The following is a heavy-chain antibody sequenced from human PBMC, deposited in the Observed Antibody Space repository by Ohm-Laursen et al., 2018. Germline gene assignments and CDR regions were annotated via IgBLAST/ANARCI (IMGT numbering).Heavy chain of an antibody. CDR1: GASISSYY. J-gene: IGHJ1*01. Sequence: SETLSLTCTVSGASISSYYWSWIRQPPGKGLEWIGKIYYSGTTQYNPSLKSRATISVDASKNQLSLKLTSATAADTAVYYCASHYYDASSYFQHWGQGTLVTVSS. CDR2: IYYSGTT. CDR3: ASHYYDASSYFQH. V-gene: IGHV4-59*08. D-gene: IGHD3-16*01.